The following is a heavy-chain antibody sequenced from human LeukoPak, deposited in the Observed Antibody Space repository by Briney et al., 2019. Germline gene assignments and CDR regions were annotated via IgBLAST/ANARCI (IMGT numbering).Heavy chain of an antibody. Sequence: EGSLRLSCAASGFTFSNAWMSWVRQAPGKGLEWVGRIKSKTDGGTTDYAAPVKGRFTISRDDSKNTLYLQMNSLKTEDTAVYYCTTGYSSSWYVYWGQGTLVTVSS. CDR3: TTGYSSSWYVY. V-gene: IGHV3-15*01. CDR2: IKSKTDGGTT. J-gene: IGHJ4*02. CDR1: GFTFSNAW. D-gene: IGHD6-13*01.